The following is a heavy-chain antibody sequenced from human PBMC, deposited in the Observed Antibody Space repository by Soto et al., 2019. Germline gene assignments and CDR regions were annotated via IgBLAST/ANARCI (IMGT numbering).Heavy chain of an antibody. J-gene: IGHJ6*02. CDR3: AKVWADCTNGVCYTYYYYGMDV. CDR2: ISGSGGST. CDR1: GFTFSSYA. D-gene: IGHD2-8*01. V-gene: IGHV3-23*01. Sequence: GGSLRLSCAASGFTFSSYAMSWVRQAPGKGPEWVSAISGSGGSTYYADSVKGRFTISRDNSKNTLYLQMNSLRAEDTAVYYCAKVWADCTNGVCYTYYYYGMDVWGQGTTVTVSS.